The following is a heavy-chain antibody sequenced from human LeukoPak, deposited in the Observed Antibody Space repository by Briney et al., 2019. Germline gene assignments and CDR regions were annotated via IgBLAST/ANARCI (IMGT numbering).Heavy chain of an antibody. CDR1: GFTFSSYW. J-gene: IGHJ4*02. CDR2: IKQDGSEK. D-gene: IGHD3-3*01. V-gene: IGHV3-7*01. CDR3: ATLDFWSGYPPPFDY. Sequence: PGGSLRLSCAASGFTFSSYWMSWVRQAPGKGLEWVANIKQDGSEKYYVDSVKGRFTISRDNAKNSLYLQMNSLRAEDTAVYYCATLDFWSGYPPPFDYWGQGTLVTVSS.